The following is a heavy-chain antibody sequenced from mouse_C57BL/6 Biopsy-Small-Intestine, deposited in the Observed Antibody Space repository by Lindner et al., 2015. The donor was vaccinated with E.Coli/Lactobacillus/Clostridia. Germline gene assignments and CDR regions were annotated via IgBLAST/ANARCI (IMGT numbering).Heavy chain of an antibody. D-gene: IGHD1-3*01. J-gene: IGHJ2*03. Sequence: VKVSCKASGYSFTDYTINWVRQAPGQGLEYMGWIDTRTGNPTYTQGFSGRFGFSMDTSVSTAYLQITSLQADDTAVYYCARDKWSPQHWGQGTRVTVSS. CDR1: GYSFTDYT. V-gene: IGHV9-2-1*01. CDR3: ARDKWSPQH. CDR2: IDTRTGNP.